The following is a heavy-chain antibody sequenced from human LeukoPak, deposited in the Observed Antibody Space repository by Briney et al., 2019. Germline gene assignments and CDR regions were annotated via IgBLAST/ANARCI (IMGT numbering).Heavy chain of an antibody. D-gene: IGHD1-26*01. V-gene: IGHV3-23*01. Sequence: GGSLRLSCAASGFTFSSYAMSWVRQAPGKGLEWVSAISGSGGSTYYADSVKGRFTISRDNSKNTLYLQMNSLRAEDTAVYYCARAYYSGSYYRLDHWGQGTLVTVSS. CDR3: ARAYYSGSYYRLDH. CDR1: GFTFSSYA. J-gene: IGHJ4*02. CDR2: ISGSGGST.